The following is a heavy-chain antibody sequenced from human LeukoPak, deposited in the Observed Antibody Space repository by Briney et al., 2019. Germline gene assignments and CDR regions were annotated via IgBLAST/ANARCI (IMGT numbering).Heavy chain of an antibody. CDR2: IKQDGSEK. V-gene: IGHV3-7*01. J-gene: IGHJ4*02. CDR3: ARGDRWEPNFDY. CDR1: GLTFSSYW. Sequence: HSGGSLRLSCAASGLTFSSYWMSWVRQAPGKGPEWVANIKQDGSEKYYVDSVKGRFTISRDNAKNSLYLQMNSLRAEDTAVYYCARGDRWEPNFDYWGQGTLVTVSS. D-gene: IGHD1-26*01.